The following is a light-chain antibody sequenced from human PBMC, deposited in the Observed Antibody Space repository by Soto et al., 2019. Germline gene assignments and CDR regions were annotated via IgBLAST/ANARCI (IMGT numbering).Light chain of an antibody. CDR3: QQYNKWPLT. V-gene: IGKV4-1*01. Sequence: DIVMTQSPDSLAVSLGERATINCKSSQSVLYSSNNKNYLAWYQQKPGQPPKLFIYWASTRESGVPDRFSGSGSGTDFTLTISSLQSEDFTVYYCQQYNKWPLTFGQGTKVDIK. CDR2: WAS. J-gene: IGKJ1*01. CDR1: QSVLYSSNNKNY.